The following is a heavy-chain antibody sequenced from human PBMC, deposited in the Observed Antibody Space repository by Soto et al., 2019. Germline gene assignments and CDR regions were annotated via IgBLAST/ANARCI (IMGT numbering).Heavy chain of an antibody. V-gene: IGHV1-8*01. CDR1: GYTFTSYD. CDR3: ARVDSSGYYVLDY. Sequence: QVQLVQSGAEVKKPGASVKVSCKASGYTFTSYDINWVRQATGQGLEWMGWMNPNSGNTGYAQKFQGRVXXTXNXXISTAYMELSSLRSEDTAVYYCARVDSSGYYVLDYWGQGTLVTVSS. J-gene: IGHJ4*02. CDR2: MNPNSGNT. D-gene: IGHD3-22*01.